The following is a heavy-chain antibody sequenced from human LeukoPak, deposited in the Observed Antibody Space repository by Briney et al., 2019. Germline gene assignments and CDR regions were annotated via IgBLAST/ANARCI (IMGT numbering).Heavy chain of an antibody. D-gene: IGHD5-18*01. CDR3: ARDDRGYSYGHLDY. J-gene: IGHJ4*02. V-gene: IGHV1-69*04. CDR2: IIPILGIA. Sequence: ASVKVSCKASGYTFTSYYMHWVRQAPGQGLEWMGRIIPILGIANYAQKFQGRVTITADKSTSTAYMELSSLRSEDTAVYYCARDDRGYSYGHLDYWGQGTLVTVSS. CDR1: GYTFTSYY.